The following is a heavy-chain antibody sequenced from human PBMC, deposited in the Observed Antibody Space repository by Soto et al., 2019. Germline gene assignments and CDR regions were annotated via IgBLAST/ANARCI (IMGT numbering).Heavy chain of an antibody. CDR3: ARDHLGYFPRYYYGMDV. D-gene: IGHD6-13*01. V-gene: IGHV1-8*01. CDR1: GYTFTSYD. CDR2: MNPNSGNT. Sequence: QVQLVQSGAEVKKPGASVKVSCKASGYTFTSYDINWVRQATGQGLEWMGWMNPNSGNTGYAQKFQGIVTMTRNTSISTAYMELSSLRSEDTAVYYCARDHLGYFPRYYYGMDVWGQGTTVTVSS. J-gene: IGHJ6*02.